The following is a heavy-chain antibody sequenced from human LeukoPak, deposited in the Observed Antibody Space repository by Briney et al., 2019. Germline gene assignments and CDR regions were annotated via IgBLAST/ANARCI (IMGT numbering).Heavy chain of an antibody. CDR2: IQYDGSNE. CDR3: AKGRGVADY. CDR1: GFTFSSYG. D-gene: IGHD3-10*01. J-gene: IGHJ4*02. V-gene: IGHV3-30*02. Sequence: PGGSLRLSCAASGFTFSSYGMSWVRQAPGRGLEWVAYIQYDGSNEQYADSVKGRFSISRDSSKNTLYLQMNSLRVEDTAVYYCAKGRGVADYWGQGTLVTVSS.